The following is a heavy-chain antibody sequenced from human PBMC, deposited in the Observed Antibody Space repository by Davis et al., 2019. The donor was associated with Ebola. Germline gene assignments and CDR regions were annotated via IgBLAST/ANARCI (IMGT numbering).Heavy chain of an antibody. CDR2: IKHTGST. CDR3: ARGGGVVFRVRVSFDL. CDR1: GGSFTGYY. D-gene: IGHD3-3*01. Sequence: PSETLSLTCAVYGGSFTGYYWSWIRQPPGKGLEWIGEIKHTGSTSYNPSLKSRATISVDTSKNQISLKLNSVTAADTAIYYCARGGGVVFRVRVSFDLWGRGTLVTVSS. V-gene: IGHV4-34*01. J-gene: IGHJ2*01.